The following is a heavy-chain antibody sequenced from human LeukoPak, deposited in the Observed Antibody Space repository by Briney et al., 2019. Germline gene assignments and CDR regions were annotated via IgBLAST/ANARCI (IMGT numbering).Heavy chain of an antibody. CDR1: GGAVTAYY. CDR3: ARLTGSNAYGLYTSSWSFDS. Sequence: PSETLSLTCTVSGGAVTAYYWSWIRQPPGKGLEWIGDINQNGNTDYNPSLNSRVTISMHTSTNQFSLRLSSVTAADTAVYYCARLTGSNAYGLYTSSWSFDSWGQGTLVTVSS. D-gene: IGHD5-12*01. CDR2: INQNGNT. V-gene: IGHV4-59*08. J-gene: IGHJ4*02.